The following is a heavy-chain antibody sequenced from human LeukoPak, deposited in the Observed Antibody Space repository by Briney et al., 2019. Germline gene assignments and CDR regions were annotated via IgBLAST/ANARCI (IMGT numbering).Heavy chain of an antibody. V-gene: IGHV3-23*01. J-gene: IGHJ3*01. CDR2: ISYSGGNA. CDR3: AKDIQLST. D-gene: IGHD3-16*02. Sequence: GGSLRLSCAASGFTFRDSAMTWARHVPGKGLEWVSLISYSGGNAYYADSVKGRLTISRGNSENTLSLQMNSLRVEDTARYSCAKDIQLSTWGLGTMVTVPS. CDR1: GFTFRDSA.